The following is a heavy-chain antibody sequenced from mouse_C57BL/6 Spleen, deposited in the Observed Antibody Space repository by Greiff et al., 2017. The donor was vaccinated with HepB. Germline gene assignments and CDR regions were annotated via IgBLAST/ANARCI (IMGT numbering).Heavy chain of an antibody. CDR2: IRSKSNNYAT. V-gene: IGHV10-1*01. CDR3: VRRGDGWYFDV. J-gene: IGHJ1*03. CDR1: GFSFNTYA. Sequence: EVQLVESGGGLVQPKGSLKLSCAASGFSFNTYAMNWVRQAPGKGLEWVARIRSKSNNYATYYADSVKDRFTISRDDSESMLYLQMNNLRTEDTAMYYCVRRGDGWYFDVWGTGTTVTVSS. D-gene: IGHD3-3*01.